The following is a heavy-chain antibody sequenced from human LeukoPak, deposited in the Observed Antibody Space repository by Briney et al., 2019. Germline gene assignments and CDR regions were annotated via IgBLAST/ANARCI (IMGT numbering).Heavy chain of an antibody. J-gene: IGHJ4*02. CDR3: ARRNGYEFDY. D-gene: IGHD5-12*01. CDR2: IYYSGST. Sequence: SETLSLTCTVSGGSISSYYWSWIRQPPGKGLEWIGYIYYSGSTNYNPSLKSRVTISVDTSKNQFSLMLSSVTAADTAVYYCARRNGYEFDYWGQGTLVTVSS. V-gene: IGHV4-59*01. CDR1: GGSISSYY.